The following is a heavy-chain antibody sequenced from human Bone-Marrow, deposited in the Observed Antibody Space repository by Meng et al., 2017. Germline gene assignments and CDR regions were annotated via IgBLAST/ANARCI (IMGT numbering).Heavy chain of an antibody. CDR3: ARDLKSKAVAGTFDY. Sequence: GESLKISCAASGFTFSSYAMHWVRQAPGKGLEWVAVISYDGSNKYYADSVKGRFTISRDNSKNTLYLQMNSLRAEDTAVYYCARDLKSKAVAGTFDYWGQGTLVTVFS. V-gene: IGHV3-30*04. J-gene: IGHJ4*02. D-gene: IGHD6-19*01. CDR2: ISYDGSNK. CDR1: GFTFSSYA.